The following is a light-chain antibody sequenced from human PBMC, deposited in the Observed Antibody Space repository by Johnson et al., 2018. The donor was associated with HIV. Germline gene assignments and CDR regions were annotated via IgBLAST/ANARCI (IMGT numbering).Light chain of an antibody. J-gene: IGLJ1*01. CDR2: ENN. V-gene: IGLV1-51*02. Sequence: SVLTQPPSVSAAPGQKVTISCSGSSSNIGNNYVSWYQQLPGTAPKLLIYENNKRPSGIPDRFPGSKSGTSATLGIPGLPPGDEADYYGGTWDSSLSAGVFGTGTKVTVL. CDR3: GTWDSSLSAGV. CDR1: SSNIGNNY.